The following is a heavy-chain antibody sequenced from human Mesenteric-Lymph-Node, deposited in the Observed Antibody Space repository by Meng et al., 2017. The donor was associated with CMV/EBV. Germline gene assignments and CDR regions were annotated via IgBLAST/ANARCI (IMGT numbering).Heavy chain of an antibody. V-gene: IGHV1-46*01. D-gene: IGHD6-25*01. CDR2: INPTDSST. Sequence: KASGFTFSSHYMHWVRQAPGQGLEWVGLINPTDSSTDYAQKFRGRITVTRDASTSAVYMDLSSLRSEDTAVYYCAREAAPAGRTFDSWGQGTLVTVSS. CDR1: GFTFSSHY. J-gene: IGHJ4*02. CDR3: AREAAPAGRTFDS.